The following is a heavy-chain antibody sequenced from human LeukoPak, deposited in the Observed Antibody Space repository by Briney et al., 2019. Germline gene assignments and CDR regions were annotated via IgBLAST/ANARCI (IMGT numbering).Heavy chain of an antibody. CDR1: GYTFTSYG. J-gene: IGHJ4*02. CDR2: ISAYNGNT. D-gene: IGHD5-24*01. CDR3: ARWGLTAGPYGYNSQY. V-gene: IGHV1-18*01. Sequence: ASVKVSCKASGYTFTSYGISWVRQAPGQGLEWMGWISAYNGNTNYAQKFQGRVTMTRDTSISTAHMEVSRLRFDDTAVYYCARWGLTAGPYGYNSQYWGQGTLVTVSS.